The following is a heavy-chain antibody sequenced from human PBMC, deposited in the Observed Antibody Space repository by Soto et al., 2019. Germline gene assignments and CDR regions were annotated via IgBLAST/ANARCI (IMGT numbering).Heavy chain of an antibody. CDR1: GFTFSNAW. Sequence: GGSLRLSCAASGFTFSNAWMNWVRQAPGKGLEWVGRIKSKTDGGTTDYAAPVKGRFTISRDDSKNTLYLQMNSLKTDDTAVYYCTTAVTGSYYGTSPDYWGQGTLVTVSS. J-gene: IGHJ4*02. CDR2: IKSKTDGGTT. CDR3: TTAVTGSYYGTSPDY. D-gene: IGHD1-26*01. V-gene: IGHV3-15*07.